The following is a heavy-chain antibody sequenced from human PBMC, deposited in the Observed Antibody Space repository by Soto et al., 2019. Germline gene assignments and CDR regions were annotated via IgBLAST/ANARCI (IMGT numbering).Heavy chain of an antibody. Sequence: QVQLVESGGGVVQPGRSLRLSCAASGFTFSRYGMHRVLQAPGKGLEWVAVIWYEGSNKYYADSVKGRFTISRNNSKNTLDLQVNILRAEDTAVYYCARDRVGTLDYWGQGTLVTVSS. CDR1: GFTFSRYG. D-gene: IGHD2-15*01. CDR3: ARDRVGTLDY. CDR2: IWYEGSNK. J-gene: IGHJ4*02. V-gene: IGHV3-33*01.